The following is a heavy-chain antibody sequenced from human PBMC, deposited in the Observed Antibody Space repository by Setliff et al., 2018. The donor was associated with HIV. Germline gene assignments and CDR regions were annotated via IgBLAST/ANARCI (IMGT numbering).Heavy chain of an antibody. CDR1: GGSISNSNYF. D-gene: IGHD3-3*01. CDR3: ARSFSGRYFWSGYYTGPDPKGENAFDI. V-gene: IGHV4-39*02. J-gene: IGHJ3*02. CDR2: IYSSGST. Sequence: SETLSLTSTVSGGSISNSNYFWGWIRQPPGKGLEWIGRIYSSGSTYYQPSLQGRVSMSIDSSKNHFSLSPRYVTAADTAGYFCARSFSGRYFWSGYYTGPDPKGENAFDIWGQGTMVTVSS.